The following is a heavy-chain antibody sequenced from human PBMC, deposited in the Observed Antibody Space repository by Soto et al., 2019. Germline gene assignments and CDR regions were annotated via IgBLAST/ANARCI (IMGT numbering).Heavy chain of an antibody. V-gene: IGHV3-23*01. CDR1: GFTFSSYA. Sequence: PGGSLRLSCAASGFTFSSYAMSWVRQAPGKGLEWVSAISGSGGSTYYADSVKGRFTISRDNSKNTLYLQMNSLRAEDTAVYYCAKFPYSSGYYRPLDYYYGMDVWGQGTTVTVSS. CDR2: ISGSGGST. CDR3: AKFPYSSGYYRPLDYYYGMDV. D-gene: IGHD3-22*01. J-gene: IGHJ6*02.